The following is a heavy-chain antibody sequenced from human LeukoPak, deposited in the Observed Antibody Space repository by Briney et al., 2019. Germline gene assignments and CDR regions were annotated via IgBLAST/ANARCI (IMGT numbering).Heavy chain of an antibody. D-gene: IGHD2-2*02. Sequence: SGTLSLTCTVSGGSISSSSYYWGWIRQPPGKGLEWIGSIYYSGSTYYNPSLKSRVTISVDTSKNQFSLKLSSVTAADTAVYYCANTPDYSYYMDVWGKGTTVTVSS. CDR2: IYYSGST. J-gene: IGHJ6*03. V-gene: IGHV4-39*01. CDR1: GGSISSSSYY. CDR3: ANTPDYSYYMDV.